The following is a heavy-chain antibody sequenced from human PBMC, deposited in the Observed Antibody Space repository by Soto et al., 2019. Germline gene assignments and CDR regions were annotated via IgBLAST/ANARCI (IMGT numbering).Heavy chain of an antibody. V-gene: IGHV4-31*03. J-gene: IGHJ3*02. CDR1: GGSISSGGYY. D-gene: IGHD1-26*01. CDR2: IYYSGST. Sequence: LSLTCTVSGGSISSGGYYWSWIRQHPGKGLEWIGYIYYSGSTYYNPSLKSRVTISVDTSKNQFSLKLSSVTAADTAVYYCARADVLGLNSDFDIWGQGAMVTVSS. CDR3: ARADVLGLNSDFDI.